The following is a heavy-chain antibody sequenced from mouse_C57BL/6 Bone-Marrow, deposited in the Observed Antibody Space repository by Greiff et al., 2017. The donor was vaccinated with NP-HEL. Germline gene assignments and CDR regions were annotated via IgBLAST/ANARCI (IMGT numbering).Heavy chain of an antibody. CDR1: GYSITSDY. CDR2: ISYSGST. J-gene: IGHJ1*03. D-gene: IGHD1-1*01. CDR3: ARFIYYGSSYWYFDV. V-gene: IGHV3-8*01. Sequence: EVKLMESGPGLAKPSQTLSLTCSVTGYSITSDYWNWIRKFPGNKLEYMGYISYSGSTYYNPSLKSRISITRDTSKNQYYLQLNSVTTEDTATYYCARFIYYGSSYWYFDVWGTGTTVTVSS.